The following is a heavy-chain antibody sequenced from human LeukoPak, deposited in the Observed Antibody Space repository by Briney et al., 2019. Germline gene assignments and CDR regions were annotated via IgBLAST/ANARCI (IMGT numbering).Heavy chain of an antibody. CDR1: GFPFSGYG. D-gene: IGHD1-26*01. CDR3: AKTIVGATTRYFDF. CDR2: ISGSAAST. J-gene: IGHJ4*02. Sequence: PGGSLRLSCAASGFPFSGYGMSWVRQAPGKGLEWVSTISGSAASTTYADFVKGRFTISRDISKNTLYLQMNFLRAEDTAVYYCAKTIVGATTRYFDFWGQGTLVFV. V-gene: IGHV3-23*01.